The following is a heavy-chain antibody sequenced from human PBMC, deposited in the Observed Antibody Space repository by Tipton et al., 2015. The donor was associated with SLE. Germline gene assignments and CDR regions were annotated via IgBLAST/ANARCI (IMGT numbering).Heavy chain of an antibody. V-gene: IGHV3-49*04. J-gene: IGHJ4*02. CDR1: GFVFGDYG. CDR2: IRSKIYGGTT. Sequence: RSLRLSCTGSGFVFGDYGVSWVRQAPGKGLEWVGLIRSKIYGGTTEYAASVKGRFLISRDDSKSIAYLQMNSLRAEDTAVYYCVREGDTAFDYWGQGTLVTVSS. D-gene: IGHD5-18*01. CDR3: VREGDTAFDY.